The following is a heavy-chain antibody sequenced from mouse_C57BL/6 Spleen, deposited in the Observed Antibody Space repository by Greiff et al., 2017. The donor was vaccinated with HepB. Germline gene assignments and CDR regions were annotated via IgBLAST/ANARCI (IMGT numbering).Heavy chain of an antibody. CDR1: GYTFTDYE. J-gene: IGHJ3*01. Sequence: QVQLQQSGAELVRPGASVTLSCKASGYTFTDYEMHWLKQTPVHGLEWIGAIDPETGGTAYNQKFKGKAILTADKSSSTAYMELRSLTSEDSAVYYCTRDYGSSYGFAYWGQGTLVTVSA. V-gene: IGHV1-15*01. CDR2: IDPETGGT. CDR3: TRDYGSSYGFAY. D-gene: IGHD1-1*01.